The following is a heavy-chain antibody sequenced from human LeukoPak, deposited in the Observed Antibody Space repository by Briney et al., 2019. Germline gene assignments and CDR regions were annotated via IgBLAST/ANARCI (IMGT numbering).Heavy chain of an antibody. CDR2: IYYSGST. J-gene: IGHJ5*02. V-gene: IGHV4-59*01. CDR1: GGSFSGYY. CDR3: ARDYGTTEDRYWFDP. D-gene: IGHD4-17*01. Sequence: PSETLSLTCAVYGGSFSGYYWSWIRQPPGKGLEWIGYIYYSGSTNYNPSLKSRVTISVDTSKNQFSLKLSSVTAADTAVYYCARDYGTTEDRYWFDPWGQGTLVTVSS.